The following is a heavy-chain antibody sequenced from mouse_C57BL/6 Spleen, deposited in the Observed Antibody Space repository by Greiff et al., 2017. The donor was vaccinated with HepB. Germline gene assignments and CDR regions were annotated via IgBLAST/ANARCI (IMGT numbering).Heavy chain of an antibody. CDR1: GFTFSSYA. CDR2: ISDGGSYT. J-gene: IGHJ2*01. CDR3: ARKGDYDYDVGYFDY. V-gene: IGHV5-4*03. Sequence: DVKLVESGGGLVKPGGSLKLSCAASGFTFSSYAMSWVRQTPEKRLEWVATISDGGSYTYYPDNVKGRFTISRDNAKNNLYLQMSHLKSEDTAMYYCARKGDYDYDVGYFDYWGQGTTLTVSS. D-gene: IGHD2-4*01.